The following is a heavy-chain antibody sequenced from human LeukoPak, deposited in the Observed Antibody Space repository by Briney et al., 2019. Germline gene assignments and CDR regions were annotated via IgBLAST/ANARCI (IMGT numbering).Heavy chain of an antibody. Sequence: GGSLRLSCVASGFAFSDYAMSWVRQAPGKGLEWVSAVSASGASTYYADSVEGRFSISRENSKRTLYLQMNSLRAEDTAIYYCAKAGSRQLEDYWGQGTLVTISS. J-gene: IGHJ4*02. V-gene: IGHV3-23*01. CDR1: GFAFSDYA. D-gene: IGHD1-1*01. CDR2: VSASGAST. CDR3: AKAGSRQLEDY.